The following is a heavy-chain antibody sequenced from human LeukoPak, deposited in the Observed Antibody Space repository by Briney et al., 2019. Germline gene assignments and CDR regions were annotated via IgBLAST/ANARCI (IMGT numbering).Heavy chain of an antibody. V-gene: IGHV3-23*01. J-gene: IGHJ1*01. Sequence: GGSLRLSCAASGFTFSSYAMSWVRQAPGKGLEWVSTISGSGAYTYYADSVKGRFTISRDNSKNTLYLQMNSLRAEDTAVYYCAKYFASGSYYKLPHWGQGTLVTVSS. CDR3: AKYFASGSYYKLPH. CDR1: GFTFSSYA. CDR2: ISGSGAYT. D-gene: IGHD3-10*01.